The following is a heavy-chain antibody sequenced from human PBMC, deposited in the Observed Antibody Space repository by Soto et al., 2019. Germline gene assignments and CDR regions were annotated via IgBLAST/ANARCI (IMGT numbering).Heavy chain of an antibody. J-gene: IGHJ6*02. CDR2: IYSEGTP. V-gene: IGHV3-53*01. CDR3: ARSTYYDILTGSYYYYAMDA. CDR1: GFTVGSNY. D-gene: IGHD3-9*01. Sequence: PGGSLRLSCAASGFTVGSNYMSWVRQAPGKGLEWVSVIYSEGTPYYADSVQGRFTISRENSNNTLYLHMNNLRAEDTAVYYCARSTYYDILTGSYYYYAMDAWGQGTTVTVSS.